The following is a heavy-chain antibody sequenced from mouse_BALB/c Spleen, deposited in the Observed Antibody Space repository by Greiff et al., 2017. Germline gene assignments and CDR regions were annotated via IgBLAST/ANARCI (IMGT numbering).Heavy chain of an antibody. V-gene: IGHV14-3*02. CDR2: IDPANGNT. CDR1: GFNIKDTY. Sequence: EVQLQQSGAELVKPGASVKLSCTASGFNIKDTYMHWVKQRPEQGLEWIGRIDPANGNTKYDPKFQGKATITADTSSNTAYLQLSSLTSEDTAVYYCASPIYYDQAWFAYWGQGTLVTVSA. J-gene: IGHJ3*01. CDR3: ASPIYYDQAWFAY. D-gene: IGHD2-4*01.